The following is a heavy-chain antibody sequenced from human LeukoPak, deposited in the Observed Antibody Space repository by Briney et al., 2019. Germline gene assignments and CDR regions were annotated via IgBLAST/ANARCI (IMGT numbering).Heavy chain of an antibody. V-gene: IGHV4-59*01. Sequence: SETLSLTCTISGGSISSYYWSWMRQPPGKGLEWIGYIYYSGSTNYNPSLKSRVTISVDTSKNQFSLKLSSVTAADTAVYYCARVRRGYGDYVSSFDYWGQGTLVTVSS. CDR2: IYYSGST. J-gene: IGHJ4*02. D-gene: IGHD4-17*01. CDR3: ARVRRGYGDYVSSFDY. CDR1: GGSISSYY.